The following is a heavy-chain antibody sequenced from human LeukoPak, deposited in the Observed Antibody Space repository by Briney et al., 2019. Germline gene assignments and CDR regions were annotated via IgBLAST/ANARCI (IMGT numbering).Heavy chain of an antibody. Sequence: SETLSLTCAVYGGSFSGYYWSWIRQPPGKGLEWIGEINHSGSTNYNPSLKSRVTISVDTSKNQFSLKLSSVTAADTAVYYCARVMRYGSGSYYNLDWFDPWGQGTLVTVSS. CDR1: GGSFSGYY. CDR3: ARVMRYGSGSYYNLDWFDP. J-gene: IGHJ5*02. CDR2: INHSGST. D-gene: IGHD3-10*01. V-gene: IGHV4-34*01.